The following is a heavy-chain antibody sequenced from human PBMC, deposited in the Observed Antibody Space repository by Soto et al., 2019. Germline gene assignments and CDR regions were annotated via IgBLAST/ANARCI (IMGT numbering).Heavy chain of an antibody. CDR3: ASATSIAVSGKET. CDR2: ISFYNEHT. J-gene: IGHJ4*02. Sequence: QVQLVQSGGEVKKPGASVKVSCKASGDTVTKYGISWVRQAPGQGLEWLGWISFYNEHTNYAVKFQDRITFTTDTSTSTASMELRSLTSDETAVYYCASATSIAVSGKETWGQGTLVTVSS. D-gene: IGHD6-19*01. CDR1: GDTVTKYG. V-gene: IGHV1-18*01.